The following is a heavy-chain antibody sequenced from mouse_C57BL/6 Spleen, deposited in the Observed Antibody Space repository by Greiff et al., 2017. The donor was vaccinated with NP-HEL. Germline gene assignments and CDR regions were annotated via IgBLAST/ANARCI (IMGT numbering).Heavy chain of an antibody. Sequence: DVHLVESGGGLVQPGGSLSLSCAASGFTFTDYYMSWVRQPPGKALEWLGFIRNKANGYTTEYSASVKGRFTISRDNSQSILYLQMNALRAEDSATYYCARYHYYGSSHWYFDVWGTGTTVTVSS. D-gene: IGHD1-1*01. CDR3: ARYHYYGSSHWYFDV. CDR2: IRNKANGYTT. CDR1: GFTFTDYY. V-gene: IGHV7-3*01. J-gene: IGHJ1*03.